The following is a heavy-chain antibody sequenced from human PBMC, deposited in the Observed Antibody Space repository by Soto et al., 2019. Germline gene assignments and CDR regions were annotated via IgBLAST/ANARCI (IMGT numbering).Heavy chain of an antibody. V-gene: IGHV1-3*01. CDR1: GYTFTRYT. CDR3: ASGIATGQLDP. D-gene: IGHD6-13*01. Sequence: QVQLVQSGAEVKKPGASVKISCKASGYTFTRYTMNWVRQAPGQRLEWMGWINPDNGHTKASQKFQDRVIITRHTSARAADMDLSSLRSEHTAVYYFASGIATGQLDPWGQGTLVTVSS. CDR2: INPDNGHT. J-gene: IGHJ5*02.